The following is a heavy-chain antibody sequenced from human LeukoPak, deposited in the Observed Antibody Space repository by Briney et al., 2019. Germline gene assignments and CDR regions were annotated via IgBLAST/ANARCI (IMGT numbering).Heavy chain of an antibody. CDR3: TRGASELGTYNIFTGYYKDCFDH. J-gene: IGHJ4*02. CDR1: GFTFSSYS. V-gene: IGHV3-21*01. D-gene: IGHD3-9*01. Sequence: GGSLRLSCAASGFTFSSYSMNWVRQAPGKGLEWVSSISSSSSYIYYADSVKGRFTISRDNAKNSLYLQMNSLRAEDTAVYYCTRGASELGTYNIFTGYYKDCFDHWGQGTLVTVSS. CDR2: ISSSSSYI.